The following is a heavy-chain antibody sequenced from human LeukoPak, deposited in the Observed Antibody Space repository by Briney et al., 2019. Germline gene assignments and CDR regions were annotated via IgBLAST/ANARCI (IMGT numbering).Heavy chain of an antibody. CDR1: GGTFSSYA. Sequence: GASVKVSCKASGGTFSSYAISWVRQATGQGLEWMGRIIPIFGTANYAQKFQGRVTITTDESTSTAYMELSSLRSEDTAVYYCARDMYYDSSGYYSRLFDYWGQGTLVTVSS. D-gene: IGHD3-22*01. CDR2: IIPIFGTA. CDR3: ARDMYYDSSGYYSRLFDY. J-gene: IGHJ4*02. V-gene: IGHV1-69*05.